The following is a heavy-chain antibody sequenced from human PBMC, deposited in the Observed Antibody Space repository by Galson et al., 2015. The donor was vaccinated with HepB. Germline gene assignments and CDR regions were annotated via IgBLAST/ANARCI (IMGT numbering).Heavy chain of an antibody. CDR3: ARDMVPLGGGDYYYYGMDV. D-gene: IGHD3-16*01. CDR1: GFTFSSYS. J-gene: IGHJ6*02. CDR2: ISSSSSYI. Sequence: SLRLSCAASGFTFSSYSMNWVRQAPGKGLEWVSSISSSSSYIYYADSVKGRFTISRDNAKNSLYLQMNSLRAEDTAVYYCARDMVPLGGGDYYYYGMDVWGQGTTVTVSS. V-gene: IGHV3-21*01.